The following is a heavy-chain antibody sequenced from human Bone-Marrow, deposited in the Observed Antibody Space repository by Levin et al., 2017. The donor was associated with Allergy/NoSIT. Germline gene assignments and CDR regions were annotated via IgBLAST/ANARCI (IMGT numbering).Heavy chain of an antibody. V-gene: IGHV3-21*01. CDR1: GFTFLSYT. CDR2: ISSSSRHI. D-gene: IGHD5-24*01. Sequence: PGGSLRLSCAASGFTFLSYTMAWVRQAPGKGLEWVSSISSSSRHIYYADSLKGRFTISRDNAKNSLYLQMSSLRVEDTAVYYCARGLRGMATITGVHSWGQGTLVTVSS. J-gene: IGHJ4*02. CDR3: ARGLRGMATITGVHS.